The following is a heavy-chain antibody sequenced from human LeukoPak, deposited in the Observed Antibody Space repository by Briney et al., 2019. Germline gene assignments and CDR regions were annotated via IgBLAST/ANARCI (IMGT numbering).Heavy chain of an antibody. V-gene: IGHV3-30*02. CDR2: IRYDGSIK. D-gene: IGHD3-10*01. CDR1: AFASTSYG. CDR3: AKGLGDYYGSGSYYKNHCLVLDY. J-gene: IGHJ4*02. Sequence: GRSLRLSCAASAFASTSYGMHWVRQAPGKGLEWVASIRYDGSIKYYADSVTGRFTISRDNAKNTLYLHMNSPRPEDTAVYYCAKGLGDYYGSGSYYKNHCLVLDYWGQGTVVTVSS.